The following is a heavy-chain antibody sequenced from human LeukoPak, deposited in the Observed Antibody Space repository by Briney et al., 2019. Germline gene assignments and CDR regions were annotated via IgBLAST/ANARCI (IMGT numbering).Heavy chain of an antibody. CDR2: INPTSGGT. D-gene: IGHD1-14*01. Sequence: ASVKVSCKTSGYTFTDYFMHWVRQAPGQGLEWMGLINPTSGGTKYAQKFQGRVTMTRDTSISTAYMELSRLTSDDTAVYYCARDPLGMGHDGFDIWGRGTMVTVSS. V-gene: IGHV1-2*02. CDR3: ARDPLGMGHDGFDI. J-gene: IGHJ3*02. CDR1: GYTFTDYF.